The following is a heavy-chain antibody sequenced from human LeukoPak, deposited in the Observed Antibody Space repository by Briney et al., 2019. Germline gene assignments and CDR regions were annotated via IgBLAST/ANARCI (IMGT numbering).Heavy chain of an antibody. J-gene: IGHJ4*02. Sequence: SETLSLTCAVYGESFSGYYWSWIRQPPGKGLEWIGEINHRGSTNYDPSLKSRVTISVDTSKDQFSLKLNSVTAADTAIYYCARGDITTGGAPFDHWGQGSLVTVSS. D-gene: IGHD2-21*01. V-gene: IGHV4-34*01. CDR3: ARGDITTGGAPFDH. CDR1: GESFSGYY. CDR2: INHRGST.